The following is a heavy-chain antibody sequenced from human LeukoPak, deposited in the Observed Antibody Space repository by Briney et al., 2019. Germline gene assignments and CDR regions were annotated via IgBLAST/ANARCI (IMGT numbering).Heavy chain of an antibody. V-gene: IGHV6-1*01. D-gene: IGHD1-14*01. CDR3: ARLTLNYFDY. J-gene: IGHJ4*02. CDR1: GDSVSSNTAA. Sequence: SQTLSLTCAVSGDSVSSNTAAWNWIRQSPSSGLEWLGRTYYRSKWYNDYAVSVKSRITINPDTSKNQFSLQLNSVTPEDTAVYYCARLTLNYFDYWGQGTLVTVSS. CDR2: TYYRSKWYN.